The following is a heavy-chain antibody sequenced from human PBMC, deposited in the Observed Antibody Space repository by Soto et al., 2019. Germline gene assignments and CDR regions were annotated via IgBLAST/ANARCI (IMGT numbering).Heavy chain of an antibody. CDR2: IYPGDSDT. CDR1: GYSFTSYW. D-gene: IGHD3-3*01. Sequence: GESLKLSCKGSGYSFTSYWNRLVRQLPGKGLESMGIIYPGDSDTRYSPSFQGQVTISADKSISTAYLQWSSLKASDTAMYYCARGSHDFWSGYAYYYGMDVWGQGTTVTSSS. V-gene: IGHV5-51*01. J-gene: IGHJ6*02. CDR3: ARGSHDFWSGYAYYYGMDV.